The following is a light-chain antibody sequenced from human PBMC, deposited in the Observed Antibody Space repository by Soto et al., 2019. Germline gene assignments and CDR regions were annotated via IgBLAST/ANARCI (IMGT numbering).Light chain of an antibody. CDR2: AAS. CDR3: QQCDSIPIT. J-gene: IGKJ5*01. Sequence: DIQMTQSPSSLSASVGDRVTITCRASQSISNYVNWYQQKPGKAPKPLIYAASRLQSGVPSRFSGSGSGTYFTLTISSLQAEDFATYYCQQCDSIPITFGQGTRLEIE. V-gene: IGKV1-39*01. CDR1: QSISNY.